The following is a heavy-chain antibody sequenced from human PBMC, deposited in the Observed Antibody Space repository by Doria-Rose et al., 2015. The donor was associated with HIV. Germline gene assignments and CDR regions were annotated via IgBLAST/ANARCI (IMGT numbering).Heavy chain of an antibody. CDR1: GVSLSSPGMG. CDR3: ARIKSSRWYHKYYFDF. Sequence: VTLKESGPVLVKPTETLTLTCTVSGVSLSSPGMGVSWIRQPPGKALEWLANIFSDDDRSYKTSLRSRLTISRGTSKSQVVLTMTDMDSVDTATYYCARIKSSRWYHKYYFDFWGQRTLVIVSA. D-gene: IGHD6-13*01. V-gene: IGHV2-26*01. J-gene: IGHJ4*02. CDR2: IFSDDDR.